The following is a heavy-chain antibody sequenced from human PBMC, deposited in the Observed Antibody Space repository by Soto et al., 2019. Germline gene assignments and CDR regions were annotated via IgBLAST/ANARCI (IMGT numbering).Heavy chain of an antibody. CDR3: ARENGCSGGSCYSDY. V-gene: IGHV4-31*03. CDR1: GGSISSGGYY. Sequence: SETLSLTCTVSGGSISSGGYYWSWIRQHPGKGLEWIGYIYYSGSTYYNPSLKSRVTISVDTSKNQFSLKPDSVTAADTAVYYCARENGCSGGSCYSDYWGQGTLVTVSS. CDR2: IYYSGST. D-gene: IGHD2-15*01. J-gene: IGHJ4*02.